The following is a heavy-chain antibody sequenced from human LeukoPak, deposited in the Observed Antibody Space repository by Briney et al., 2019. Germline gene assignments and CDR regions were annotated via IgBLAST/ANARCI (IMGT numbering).Heavy chain of an antibody. CDR3: ASPSEPWAFDI. CDR2: IYNSGST. J-gene: IGHJ3*02. D-gene: IGHD1-14*01. CDR1: GGSISSYY. Sequence: SETLSLTCTVSGGSISSYYWSWIRQPPGKGLEWIGYIYNSGSTNYNPSLKSRVTISVDTSKNQISLKLSSVTAADTAVYYCASPSEPWAFDIWGQGTMVTVSS. V-gene: IGHV4-59*08.